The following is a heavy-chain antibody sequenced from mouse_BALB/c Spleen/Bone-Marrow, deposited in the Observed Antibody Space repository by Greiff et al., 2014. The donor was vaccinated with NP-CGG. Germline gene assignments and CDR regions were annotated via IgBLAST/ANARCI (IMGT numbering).Heavy chain of an antibody. D-gene: IGHD1-1*01. CDR2: ISGGGSYT. V-gene: IGHV5-9-2*01. Sequence: VQVVESGGGLVKPGGSLKLSCAASGFTFSSYGMSWVRQTPEKRLEWVATISGGGSYTYFSDSVKGRFTISRDNAKNNLNLQMSSLRSEDTALYYCARSFGSSYWYFDVWGAGTTVTVSS. J-gene: IGHJ1*01. CDR3: ARSFGSSYWYFDV. CDR1: GFTFSSYG.